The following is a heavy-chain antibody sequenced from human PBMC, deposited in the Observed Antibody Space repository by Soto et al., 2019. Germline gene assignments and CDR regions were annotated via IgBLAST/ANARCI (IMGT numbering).Heavy chain of an antibody. J-gene: IGHJ6*02. CDR1: GYTFTGYY. CDR3: ARGAYGDYDPYGMDV. D-gene: IGHD4-17*01. Sequence: ASVKVSCKASGYTFTGYYMHWVRQAPGQGLEWMGWINPNSGGTNYAQKFQGWVTMTRDTSISTAYMELSRLRSDDTAVYYCARGAYGDYDPYGMDVWGQGTTVTVSS. CDR2: INPNSGGT. V-gene: IGHV1-2*04.